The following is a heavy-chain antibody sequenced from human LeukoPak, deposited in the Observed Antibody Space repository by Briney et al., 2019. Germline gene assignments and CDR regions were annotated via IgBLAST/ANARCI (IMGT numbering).Heavy chain of an antibody. CDR3: ATLDGDGYNPPIDY. CDR1: GGSISSYY. Sequence: PSETLSLTCTVSGGSISSYYWSWIRQPPGKGLEWIGYIYYSGSTNYNPSLKSRVTISVDTSKNQFSLKLSPVTAADTAVYYCATLDGDGYNPPIDYWGQGTLVTVSS. CDR2: IYYSGST. J-gene: IGHJ4*02. D-gene: IGHD5-24*01. V-gene: IGHV4-59*01.